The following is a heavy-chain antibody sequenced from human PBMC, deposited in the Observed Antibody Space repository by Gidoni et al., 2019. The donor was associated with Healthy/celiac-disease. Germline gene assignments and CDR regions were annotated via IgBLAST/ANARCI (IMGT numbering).Heavy chain of an antibody. V-gene: IGHV1-69*08. J-gene: IGHJ5*02. CDR3: ARDVDYYDSSGGYNWFDP. D-gene: IGHD3-22*01. CDR2: IIPIRGIA. Sequence: QVQLVQSGAEVKKPGSSVKVSCKASVCTFSSYTISGVRQAPGQGLEWMGRIIPIRGIANYAQKFQGRVKITADKSTSTAYMELSSLRSEDTAVYYCARDVDYYDSSGGYNWFDPWGQGTLVTVSS. CDR1: VCTFSSYT.